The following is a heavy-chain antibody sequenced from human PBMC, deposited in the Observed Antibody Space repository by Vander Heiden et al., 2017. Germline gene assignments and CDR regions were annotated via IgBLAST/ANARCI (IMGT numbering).Heavy chain of an antibody. CDR3: ARARGGYSSGWYGLDN. CDR1: GYTFTAYY. D-gene: IGHD6-19*01. J-gene: IGHJ4*02. CDR2: INPNSGGT. Sequence: SGAEVKKPGASVMVTCKASGYTFTAYYMHWVRQAPGQGLEWMGWINPNSGGTNSAQRFQGRVTMTRDTSISTAYMELNSLKSDDTAVYYCARARGGYSSGWYGLDNWGQGSRGTVSS. V-gene: IGHV1-2*02.